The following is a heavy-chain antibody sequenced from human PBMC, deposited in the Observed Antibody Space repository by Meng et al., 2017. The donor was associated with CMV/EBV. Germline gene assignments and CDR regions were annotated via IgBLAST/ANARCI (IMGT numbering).Heavy chain of an antibody. CDR1: GFTFDDYG. CDR3: ARVGYSGSYYDDAFDI. CDR2: INWNGGST. V-gene: IGHV3-20*01. Sequence: GESLKISCAASGFTFDDYGMSWVRQAPGKGLEWVSGINWNGGSTGYADSVKGRFTTSRDNAKNSLYLQMNSLRAEDTALYHCARVGYSGSYYDDAFDIWGQGTMVTVSS. J-gene: IGHJ3*02. D-gene: IGHD1-26*01.